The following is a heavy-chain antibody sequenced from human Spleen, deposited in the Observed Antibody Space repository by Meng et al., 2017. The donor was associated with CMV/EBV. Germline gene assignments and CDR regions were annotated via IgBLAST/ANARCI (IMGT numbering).Heavy chain of an antibody. CDR3: ARVVSAYYYGSGSYYNA. D-gene: IGHD3-10*01. CDR1: GGSFSGYY. CDR2: INHSGST. V-gene: IGHV4-34*01. J-gene: IGHJ4*02. Sequence: QVQLQQWGAGLLKPSXXLSLTXPVYGGSFSGYYWSWIRQPPGKGLEWIGEINHSGSTNYNPSLKSRVTISVDTSKNQFSLKLSSVTAADTAVYYCARVVSAYYYGSGSYYNAWGQGTLVTVSS.